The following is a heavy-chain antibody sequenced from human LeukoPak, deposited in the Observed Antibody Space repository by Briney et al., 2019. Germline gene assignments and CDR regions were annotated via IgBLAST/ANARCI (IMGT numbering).Heavy chain of an antibody. CDR1: GFTFSSYA. J-gene: IGHJ4*02. Sequence: PGGSLRLSCAASGFTFSSYAMSWVRQAPGKGLEWVSAISGRGGSTYYADSVKGRFTISRDNSKNTLYLQMNSLRAEDTAVYYCAKDLLWFGESFFDYWGQGTLVTVSS. CDR3: AKDLLWFGESFFDY. V-gene: IGHV3-23*01. D-gene: IGHD3-10*01. CDR2: ISGRGGST.